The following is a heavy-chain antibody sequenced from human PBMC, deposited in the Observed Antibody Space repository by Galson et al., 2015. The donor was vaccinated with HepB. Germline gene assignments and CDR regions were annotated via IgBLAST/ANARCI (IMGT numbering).Heavy chain of an antibody. Sequence: SLRLSCAASGFTFSSYAMSWVRQAPGKGLEWVSAISGSGGSTYYADPVKGRFTISRDNSKNTLYLQMNSLRAEDTAVYYCASQGYYYDSSGYYCHWGQGTLVTVSS. CDR1: GFTFSSYA. CDR2: ISGSGGST. CDR3: ASQGYYYDSSGYYCH. J-gene: IGHJ4*02. V-gene: IGHV3-23*01. D-gene: IGHD3-22*01.